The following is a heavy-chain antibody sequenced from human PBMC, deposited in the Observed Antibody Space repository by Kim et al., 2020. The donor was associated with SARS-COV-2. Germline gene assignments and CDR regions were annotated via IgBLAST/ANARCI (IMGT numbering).Heavy chain of an antibody. CDR1: GGSFSGYY. CDR2: INHSGST. J-gene: IGHJ4*02. Sequence: SETLSLTCAVYGGSFSGYYWSWIRQPPGKGLEWIGEINHSGSTNYNPSLKSRVTISVDTSKNQFSLKLSSVTAADTAVYYCARADGGSSSGNYFDYWGQGTLVTVSS. D-gene: IGHD6-6*01. CDR3: ARADGGSSSGNYFDY. V-gene: IGHV4-34*01.